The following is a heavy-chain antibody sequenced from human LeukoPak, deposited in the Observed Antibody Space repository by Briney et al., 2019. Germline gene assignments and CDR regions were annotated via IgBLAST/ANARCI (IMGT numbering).Heavy chain of an antibody. CDR1: GFIFGNYA. J-gene: IGHJ4*02. Sequence: GRSLRLSCAASGFIFGNYAMHWVRQAPGKGLEWVSVIWSDGSTIYYVDSVKGRFIISRDDLKNTLYLQMNSLRVEDTAVYYCAKGSGVERINVSFYFAIFDYWGQGTPVTVSS. D-gene: IGHD3-3*01. V-gene: IGHV3-33*06. CDR3: AKGSGVERINVSFYFAIFDY. CDR2: IWSDGSTI.